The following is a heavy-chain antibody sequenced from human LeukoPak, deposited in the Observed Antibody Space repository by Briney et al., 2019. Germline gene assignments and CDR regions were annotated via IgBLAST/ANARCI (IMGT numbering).Heavy chain of an antibody. Sequence: GGSLRLSCAASGFTFSSYAMSWVRQAPGKGLEWVSVISGSGGTTYYADSVKGRFTVSRDNSKNTLYLQMNSLRAEDTAVYYCAKDFIAVADYMDVWGKGTTVTVSS. CDR1: GFTFSSYA. CDR3: AKDFIAVADYMDV. V-gene: IGHV3-23*01. J-gene: IGHJ6*03. D-gene: IGHD6-19*01. CDR2: ISGSGGTT.